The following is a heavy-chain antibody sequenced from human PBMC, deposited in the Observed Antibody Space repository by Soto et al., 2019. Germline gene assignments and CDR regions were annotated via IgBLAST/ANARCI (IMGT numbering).Heavy chain of an antibody. Sequence: PVKVSCKAAGGTFTSYAISRVRQAPEQGIEWMGGIIPIIGTANYAQKFQGRVTITADESTSTAYMELSSLKSEDTAVYYCARDASIAAGGLTYYFHYWGQATLVAVSS. CDR3: ARDASIAAGGLTYYFHY. D-gene: IGHD6-13*01. CDR2: IIPIIGTA. J-gene: IGHJ4*02. CDR1: GGTFTSYA. V-gene: IGHV1-69*13.